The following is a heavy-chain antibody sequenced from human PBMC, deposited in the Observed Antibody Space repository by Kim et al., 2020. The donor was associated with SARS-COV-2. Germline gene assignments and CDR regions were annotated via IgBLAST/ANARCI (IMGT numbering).Heavy chain of an antibody. CDR2: K. CDR3: ATGGYANLGDY. D-gene: IGHD5-12*01. Sequence: KNEADSVTGRLTISRDNSKYTLYLQRNSLRAEDTAVYYCATGGYANLGDYWGQRTLVTVSS. J-gene: IGHJ4*02. V-gene: IGHV3-30*01.